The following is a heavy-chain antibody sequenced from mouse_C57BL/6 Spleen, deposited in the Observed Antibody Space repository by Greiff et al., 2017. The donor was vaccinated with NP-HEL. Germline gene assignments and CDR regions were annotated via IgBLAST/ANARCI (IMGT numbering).Heavy chain of an antibody. V-gene: IGHV6-6*01. CDR3: TSDYSNYPLDY. CDR2: IRNKANNNAT. D-gene: IGHD2-5*01. Sequence: EVMLVESGGGLVQPGGSMKLSCAASGFTFSDAWMDWVRQSPEKGLEWVAEIRNKANNNATYYAESVKGRFTISRDDSKSSVYLQMNSLRAEDTGIYYCTSDYSNYPLDYWGQGTTLTVSS. CDR1: GFTFSDAW. J-gene: IGHJ2*01.